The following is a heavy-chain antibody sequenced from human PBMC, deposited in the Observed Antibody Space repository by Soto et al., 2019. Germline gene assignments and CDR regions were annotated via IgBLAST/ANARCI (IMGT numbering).Heavy chain of an antibody. D-gene: IGHD3-22*01. J-gene: IGHJ4*02. CDR2: ISYDGSNK. V-gene: IGHV3-30*18. CDR1: GFTFSSYG. CDR3: AKREHSSGYPAY. Sequence: GGSLRLSCAASGFTFSSYGMHWVRQAPGKGLEWVAVISYDGSNKYYADSVKGRFTISRDNSKNTLYLQMNSLRAEDTAVYYCAKREHSSGYPAYWDQGTLVTVSS.